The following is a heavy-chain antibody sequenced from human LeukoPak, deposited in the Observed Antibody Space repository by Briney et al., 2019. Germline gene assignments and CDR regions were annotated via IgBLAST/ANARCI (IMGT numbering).Heavy chain of an antibody. Sequence: GGSLRLSCAASGFTFSSYAMHWVRQAPGKGLECVAVISYDGSNKYYADSVKGRFTISRDNSKNTLYLQMTSLRAEDTAVYYCARGSWYIAFFFDYWGQGTLVTVSS. J-gene: IGHJ4*02. CDR3: ARGSWYIAFFFDY. D-gene: IGHD6-13*01. CDR2: ISYDGSNK. V-gene: IGHV3-30-3*01. CDR1: GFTFSSYA.